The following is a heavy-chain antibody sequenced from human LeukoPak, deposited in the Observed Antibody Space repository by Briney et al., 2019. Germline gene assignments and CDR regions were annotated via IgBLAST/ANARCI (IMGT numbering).Heavy chain of an antibody. Sequence: ASVKVSCKASGYTFTGYYMHWVRQAPGQGLEWMGWINPNSGGTNYAQKFQGRVTMTRDTSISTAYMELSRLRSDDTAVYYCARKYCSSTRCYRHYYYYMDVWGKGTTVTVSS. CDR2: INPNSGGT. CDR3: ARKYCSSTRCYRHYYYYMDV. D-gene: IGHD2-2*01. CDR1: GYTFTGYY. V-gene: IGHV1-2*02. J-gene: IGHJ6*03.